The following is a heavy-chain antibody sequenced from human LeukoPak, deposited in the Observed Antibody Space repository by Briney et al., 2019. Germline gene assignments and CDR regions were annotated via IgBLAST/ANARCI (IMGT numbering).Heavy chain of an antibody. Sequence: SSETLSLTCTVSGGSISSSTYYWSWIRQPAGKGLEWIGYIYYSGSTNYNPSLKSRVTISVDTSKNQFSLKLSSVTAADTAVYYCARGSGSYSEEFGFDPWGQGTLVTVSS. CDR1: GGSISSSTYY. CDR3: ARGSGSYSEEFGFDP. V-gene: IGHV4-61*10. D-gene: IGHD1-26*01. J-gene: IGHJ5*02. CDR2: IYYSGST.